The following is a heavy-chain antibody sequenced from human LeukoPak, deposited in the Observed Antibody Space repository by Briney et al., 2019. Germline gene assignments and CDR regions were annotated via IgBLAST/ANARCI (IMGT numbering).Heavy chain of an antibody. CDR1: GGSFSGYY. D-gene: IGHD3-10*01. J-gene: IGHJ6*01. CDR2: INQSGST. V-gene: IGHV4-34*01. CDR3: ARGLYYNSSGRYGMDV. Sequence: SETLSLTFAVYGGSFSGYYWSWIRQPPGKGLEWIGEINQSGSTTYNPSLKSRVTISVDTSKNQFSLKLSSVTAADTAVYYCARGLYYNSSGRYGMDVWGQGTTVTVSS.